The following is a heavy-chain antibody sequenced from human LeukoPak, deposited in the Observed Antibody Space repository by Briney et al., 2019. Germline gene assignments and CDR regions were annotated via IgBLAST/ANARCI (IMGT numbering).Heavy chain of an antibody. J-gene: IGHJ3*02. CDR1: GGSISSGSYY. CDR2: IYTSGST. CDR3: ARGTYGSGDGDAFDI. Sequence: PSETLSLTCTVSGGSISSGSYYWSWIRQPAGKGLEWIGRIYTSGSTNYNPSLKSRVTISVDTSKNQFSLKLSSVTAADTAVYYCARGTYGSGDGDAFDIWGQGTMVTVSS. D-gene: IGHD3-10*01. V-gene: IGHV4-61*02.